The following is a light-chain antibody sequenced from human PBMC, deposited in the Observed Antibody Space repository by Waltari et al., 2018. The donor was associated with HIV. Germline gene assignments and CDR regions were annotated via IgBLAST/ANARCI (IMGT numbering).Light chain of an antibody. CDR3: SSYTSVNTRV. V-gene: IGLV2-14*01. Sequence: QSVLTQPASVSGSPGQSITIPCTGCSSDIGNYNYVSCYQQHPAKAPKLPIYEVTKRPAGISNRFSGSKSGNTAALTISGLHLEDESDYYCSSYTSVNTRVFGGGTKLTVL. CDR1: SSDIGNYNY. J-gene: IGLJ3*02. CDR2: EVT.